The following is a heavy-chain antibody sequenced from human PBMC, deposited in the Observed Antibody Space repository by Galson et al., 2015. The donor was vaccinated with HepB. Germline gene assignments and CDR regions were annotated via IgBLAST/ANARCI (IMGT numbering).Heavy chain of an antibody. CDR2: IYYSGST. J-gene: IGHJ5*02. CDR3: ARMHGSGGQSGWFDP. CDR1: GGSISSGGYY. Sequence: TLSLTCTVSGGSISSGGYYWSWIRQHPGKGLEWIGYIYYSGSTYYNPSLKSRVTISVDTSKNQFSLKLSSVTAADTAVYYCARMHGSGGQSGWFDPWGQGTLVTVSS. D-gene: IGHD3-10*01. V-gene: IGHV4-31*03.